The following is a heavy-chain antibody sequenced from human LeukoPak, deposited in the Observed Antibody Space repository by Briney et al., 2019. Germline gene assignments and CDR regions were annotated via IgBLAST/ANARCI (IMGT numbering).Heavy chain of an antibody. CDR1: GFTFSSYS. CDR2: ISSSSSYI. D-gene: IGHD6-19*01. J-gene: IGHJ4*02. CDR3: ARQTSGWYRSLPY. V-gene: IGHV3-21*01. Sequence: GGSLRLSCAASGFTFSSYSMNWVRQAPGKGLEWVSSISSSSSYIYYADSVKGRFTISRDNAKNSLYLQMNSLRAEDTAVYYCARQTSGWYRSLPYWGQGTLVTVSS.